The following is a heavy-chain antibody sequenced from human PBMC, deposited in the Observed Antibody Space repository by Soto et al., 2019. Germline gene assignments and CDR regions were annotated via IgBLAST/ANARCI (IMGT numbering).Heavy chain of an antibody. CDR3: ARGLTMIVVVTHDAFDI. D-gene: IGHD3-22*01. CDR1: GFTVSSNY. CDR2: IYSGGST. Sequence: GGSLRLSCAASGFTVSSNYMSWVRQAPGKGLEWVSVIYSGGSTYYADSVKGRFTISRDNSKNTLYLQMNSLRAEDTAVYYCARGLTMIVVVTHDAFDIWGQGTMVTVSS. V-gene: IGHV3-66*01. J-gene: IGHJ3*02.